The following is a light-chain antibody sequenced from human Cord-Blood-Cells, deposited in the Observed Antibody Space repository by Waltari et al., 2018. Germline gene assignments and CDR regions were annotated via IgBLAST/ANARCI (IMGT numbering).Light chain of an antibody. J-gene: IGLJ3*02. CDR3: CSYAGSSTWV. Sequence: PALTQPAFVSGSPGQSMTLSCSGPRSAVGSYHLVSWYQQHPGKAPKLMIYEGSKRPSGVSNRFSGSKSGHTASLTISVLPAEDEADYYVCSYAGSSTWVFGGGTKLTVL. CDR2: EGS. V-gene: IGLV2-23*01. CDR1: RSAVGSYHL.